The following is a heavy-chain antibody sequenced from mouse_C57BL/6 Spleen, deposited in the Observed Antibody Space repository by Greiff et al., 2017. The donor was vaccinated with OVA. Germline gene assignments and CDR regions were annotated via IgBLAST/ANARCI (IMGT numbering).Heavy chain of an antibody. J-gene: IGHJ4*01. CDR2: ISYDGSN. V-gene: IGHV3-6*01. D-gene: IGHD2-4*01. CDR3: ARGDYDGYYYAMDY. CDR1: GYSITSGYY. Sequence: DVQLVESGPGLVKPSQSLPLTCSVTGYSITSGYYWNWIRQSPRNKLEWMGYISYDGSNNYNPSLKNRISITRDTSKNQFFLKLNSVTTEDTATYYCARGDYDGYYYAMDYWGQGTSVTVSS.